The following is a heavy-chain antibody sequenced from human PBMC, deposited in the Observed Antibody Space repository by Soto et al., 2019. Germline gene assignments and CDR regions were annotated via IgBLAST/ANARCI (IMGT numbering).Heavy chain of an antibody. J-gene: IGHJ4*02. CDR3: ASDYSGSYYGLDY. Sequence: PGGSMRLSCAASGFNVSSNYMSWVRQAPGKGLEWVSVIYSGGSTYYADSVKGRFTISRDNSKNTLYLQMNSLRAEDTAVYYCASDYSGSYYGLDYWGQGTLVTVSS. CDR2: IYSGGST. CDR1: GFNVSSNY. V-gene: IGHV3-66*01. D-gene: IGHD1-26*01.